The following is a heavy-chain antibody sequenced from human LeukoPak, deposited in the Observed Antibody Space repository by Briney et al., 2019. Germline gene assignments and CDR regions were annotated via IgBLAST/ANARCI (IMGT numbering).Heavy chain of an antibody. CDR3: ARADGYSSSFFDY. CDR1: GGSISSGSYY. Sequence: PSETLSLTCTVSGGSISSGSYYWSWIRQPAGKGLEWIGRIYTSGSTNYNPSLKSRVTISVDTSKNQFSLKLSSVTAADTAVYYCARADGYSSSFFDYWGQGTLVTVSS. CDR2: IYTSGST. D-gene: IGHD6-6*01. V-gene: IGHV4-61*02. J-gene: IGHJ4*02.